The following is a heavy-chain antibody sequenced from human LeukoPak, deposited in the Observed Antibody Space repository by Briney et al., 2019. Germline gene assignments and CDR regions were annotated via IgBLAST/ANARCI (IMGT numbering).Heavy chain of an antibody. CDR2: ISGSGGST. V-gene: IGHV3-23*01. CDR3: AKDTAVTAAFDI. J-gene: IGHJ3*02. Sequence: AGGSLRLSCAASGFTFSSYAMSWVPQAPGKGLEWVSAISGSGGSTYYADSVKGRFTISRDNSKNTLYLQMNSLRAEDTAVYYCAKDTAVTAAFDIWGQGTMVTVSS. CDR1: GFTFSSYA. D-gene: IGHD4-11*01.